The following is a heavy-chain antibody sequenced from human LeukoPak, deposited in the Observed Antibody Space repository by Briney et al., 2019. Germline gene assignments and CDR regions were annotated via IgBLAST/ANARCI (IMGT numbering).Heavy chain of an antibody. J-gene: IGHJ4*02. V-gene: IGHV4-34*01. CDR3: AREGGYYGSGSYYVY. Sequence: PSETLSLTCAVYDGSFSGYYWSWIRQPPGKGLKWIGEINHSGSTNYNPSLKSRVTISADTSKTQFSLKLSSVTAADTAVYYCAREGGYYGSGSYYVYWGQGTLVTVSS. CDR1: DGSFSGYY. D-gene: IGHD3-10*01. CDR2: INHSGST.